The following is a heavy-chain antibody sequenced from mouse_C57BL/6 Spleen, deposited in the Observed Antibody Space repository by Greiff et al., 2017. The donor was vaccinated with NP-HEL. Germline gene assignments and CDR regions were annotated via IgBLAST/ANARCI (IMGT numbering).Heavy chain of an antibody. CDR1: GYSFTGYF. J-gene: IGHJ4*01. CDR3: ARSITTVVGAMDY. V-gene: IGHV1-20*01. CDR2: INPYNGDT. Sequence: VQLQQSGPELVKPGDSVKISCKASGYSFTGYFMNWVMQSHGKSLEWIGRINPYNGDTFYNQKFKGKATLTVDKSSSTAHMELRSLTSVDSAVYYCARSITTVVGAMDYWGQGTSVTVSS. D-gene: IGHD1-1*01.